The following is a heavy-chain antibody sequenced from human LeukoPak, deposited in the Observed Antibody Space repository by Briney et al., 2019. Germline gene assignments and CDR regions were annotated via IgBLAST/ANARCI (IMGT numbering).Heavy chain of an antibody. CDR3: ARVSDGDYLLDY. V-gene: IGHV4-31*03. D-gene: IGHD4-17*01. Sequence: PSETLSLTCTVSGGSVSSGSYYWSWIRQHPGKGLEWIGYIYYSGSTYYNPSLKSRVIISVDTSKNQFSLKLSSVTAADTAVYYCARVSDGDYLLDYWGQGTLVTVSS. J-gene: IGHJ4*02. CDR1: GGSVSSGSYY. CDR2: IYYSGST.